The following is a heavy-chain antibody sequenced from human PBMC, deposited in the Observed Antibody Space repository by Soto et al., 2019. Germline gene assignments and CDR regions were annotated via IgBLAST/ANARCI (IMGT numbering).Heavy chain of an antibody. V-gene: IGHV4-61*01. Sequence: SETLSLTCSVSGGSVNSANYYWSWMRQPPGKGLEWIGFIYYNGNTKYNPSLKSRVTISLDTSKNQFSLNLTSVTAADAAVYYCSRDNSGYFPTYWGQGTLVSVSS. J-gene: IGHJ4*02. D-gene: IGHD3-22*01. CDR1: GGSVNSANYY. CDR2: IYYNGNT. CDR3: SRDNSGYFPTY.